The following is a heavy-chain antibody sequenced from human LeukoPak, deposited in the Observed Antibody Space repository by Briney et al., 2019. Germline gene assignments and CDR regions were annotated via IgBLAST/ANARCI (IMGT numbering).Heavy chain of an antibody. V-gene: IGHV6-1*01. CDR1: GDSVSSNSAA. J-gene: IGHJ5*02. CDR2: TYYRSKWYN. CDR3: ARVTMVRGVISSWFDP. D-gene: IGHD3-10*01. Sequence: SQTLSLTCAISGDSVSSNSAAWNWIRQSPSRGLEWLGRTYYRSKWYNDYAVSVKSRITINPDTSKNQFSLQLNSVTSEDTAVYYCARVTMVRGVISSWFDPWGQGTLVTVSS.